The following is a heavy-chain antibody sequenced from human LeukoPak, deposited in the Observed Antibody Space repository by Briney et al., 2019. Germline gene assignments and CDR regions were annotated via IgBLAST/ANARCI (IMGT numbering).Heavy chain of an antibody. V-gene: IGHV4-59*01. CDR2: IYNSGTT. Sequence: SETLSLTCTVSGASISSNYWSWVRQPPGKALEWIAYIYNSGTTKYNPSLTSRASISIDTSKNQFSLRLSSVTAADAAMYYCARGAGSGSYYPDGFDIWGQGTMVTVSS. J-gene: IGHJ3*02. CDR1: GASISSNY. CDR3: ARGAGSGSYYPDGFDI. D-gene: IGHD3-10*01.